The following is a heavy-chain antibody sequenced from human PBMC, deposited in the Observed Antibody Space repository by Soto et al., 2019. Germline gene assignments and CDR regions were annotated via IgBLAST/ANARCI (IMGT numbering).Heavy chain of an antibody. D-gene: IGHD6-13*01. Sequence: ASVNVSCKASGYTFTSYGISWVRQAPGQGLEWMGWISAYNGNTNYAQKLQGRVTMTTDTSTSTAYMELRSLRSDDTAVYYCARDRIAAAGTRVLYYYYGMDVWGQGTTVTVSS. CDR2: ISAYNGNT. CDR1: GYTFTSYG. V-gene: IGHV1-18*04. J-gene: IGHJ6*02. CDR3: ARDRIAAAGTRVLYYYYGMDV.